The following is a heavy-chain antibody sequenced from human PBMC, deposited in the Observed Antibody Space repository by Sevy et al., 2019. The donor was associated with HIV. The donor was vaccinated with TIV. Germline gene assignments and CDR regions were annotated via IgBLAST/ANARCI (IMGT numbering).Heavy chain of an antibody. Sequence: GGSLRLSCAASGFTFSSYAMSWVRQAPGKGLEWVSAISGSGGSTYYADSVKGRFTISRDNSKNTLYLQMNSLRAEDTAVYYCAKDRGEETYYDFWSGYLWGPDYGMDVWGQGTTVTVSS. V-gene: IGHV3-23*01. J-gene: IGHJ6*02. D-gene: IGHD3-3*01. CDR1: GFTFSSYA. CDR3: AKDRGEETYYDFWSGYLWGPDYGMDV. CDR2: ISGSGGST.